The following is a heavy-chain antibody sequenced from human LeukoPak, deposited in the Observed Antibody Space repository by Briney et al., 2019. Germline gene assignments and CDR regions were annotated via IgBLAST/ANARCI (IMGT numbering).Heavy chain of an antibody. CDR2: INHSGST. CDR1: GGSFIGYY. D-gene: IGHD2-21*02. V-gene: IGHV4-34*01. J-gene: IGHJ3*02. Sequence: PSETLSLTCAVYGGSFIGYYWSWIRQPPGKGLEWIGEINHSGSTNYNPSLKSRVTISVDTSKNQFSLKMTSVTAADTAMYYCARDTALWTFDIGGQGTMVTVSA. CDR3: ARDTALWTFDI.